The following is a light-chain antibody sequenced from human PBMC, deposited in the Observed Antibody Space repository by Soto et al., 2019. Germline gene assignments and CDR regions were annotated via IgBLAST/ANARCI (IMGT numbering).Light chain of an antibody. CDR3: QQYGSSPPIT. J-gene: IGKJ5*01. V-gene: IGKV3-20*01. Sequence: EIVLTQSPGTLSFSPGERATLSCRASHSLSNNIYLAWYQQKPGQAPRLLIYGASSRATGIPDRFSGSGSGTDFTLTISRLEPADFAVYYCQQYGSSPPITFGQGTRLEIK. CDR2: GAS. CDR1: HSLSNNIY.